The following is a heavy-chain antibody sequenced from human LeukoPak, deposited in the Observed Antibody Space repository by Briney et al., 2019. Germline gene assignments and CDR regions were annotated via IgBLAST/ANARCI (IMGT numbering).Heavy chain of an antibody. CDR1: GYTFTGYY. CDR3: ARARPMVRGVIPLVWFDP. V-gene: IGHV1-2*02. D-gene: IGHD3-10*01. CDR2: INPNSGGT. J-gene: IGHJ5*02. Sequence: ASVKVSCKASGYTFTGYYMHWVRQAPGQGLEWMGWINPNSGGTNYAQKFQGRVTMTRDTSISRAYMELSRLRSDDTAVYYCARARPMVRGVIPLVWFDPWGQGTLVTVSS.